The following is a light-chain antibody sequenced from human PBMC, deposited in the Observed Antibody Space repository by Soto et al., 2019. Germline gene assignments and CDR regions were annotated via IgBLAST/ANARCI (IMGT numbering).Light chain of an antibody. J-gene: IGLJ2*01. Sequence: SYELTQPPSVSVAPGKTARITCGGNNIGSKSVHWYQQKPGQAPVLVIYYEIDRPSGIPERFSGSNSGNTATLTITRVDAGDEADYYCHVWDSDSDLPVFGGGTKLTVL. CDR1: NIGSKS. V-gene: IGLV3-21*04. CDR2: YEI. CDR3: HVWDSDSDLPV.